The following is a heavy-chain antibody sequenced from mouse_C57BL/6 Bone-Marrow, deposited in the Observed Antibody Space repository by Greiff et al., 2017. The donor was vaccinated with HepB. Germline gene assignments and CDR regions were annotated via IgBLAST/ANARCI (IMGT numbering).Heavy chain of an antibody. V-gene: IGHV1-4*01. D-gene: IGHD1-1*01. CDR1: GYTFPSYT. CDR3: ARDYGSSYDYFDY. CDR2: INPSSGYP. J-gene: IGHJ2*01. Sequence: QVQLQQSGAELARPGASVKMSCKASGYTFPSYTMHWVKQRPGQGLEWIGYINPSSGYPKYNQKFKDKATLTADKSSSTAYRQLSSLTSEDSAVYYCARDYGSSYDYFDYWGQGTTLTVTS.